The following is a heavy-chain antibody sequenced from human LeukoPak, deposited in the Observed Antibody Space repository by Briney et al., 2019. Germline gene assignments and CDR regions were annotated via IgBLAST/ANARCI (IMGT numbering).Heavy chain of an antibody. J-gene: IGHJ4*02. CDR1: SESFSGYS. CDR3: ARGGTVTFDY. D-gene: IGHD4-17*01. V-gene: IGHV4-34*01. CDR2: INHSGST. Sequence: SETLSLTCAVYSESFSGYSYIWIRQPPGKGLDWIGKINHSGSTNYNPSLKSRVTISIDTSKNQFSLKLNSVTAADTAVYYCARGGTVTFDYWGQGTLVTVSS.